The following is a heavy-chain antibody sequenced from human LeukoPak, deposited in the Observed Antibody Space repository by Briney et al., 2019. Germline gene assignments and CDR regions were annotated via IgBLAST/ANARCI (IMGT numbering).Heavy chain of an antibody. Sequence: NAGEPLKISCKGSGYSFTSYWIGWVRQMPGKGLEWMGIIYPGDSDTRYTPSFQGQVTISADKSISTAYLQWSSLNASHTAMYYCARQYCSGGSCYSDYWGQGTLVTVSS. V-gene: IGHV5-51*01. CDR3: ARQYCSGGSCYSDY. J-gene: IGHJ4*02. CDR1: GYSFTSYW. D-gene: IGHD2-15*01. CDR2: IYPGDSDT.